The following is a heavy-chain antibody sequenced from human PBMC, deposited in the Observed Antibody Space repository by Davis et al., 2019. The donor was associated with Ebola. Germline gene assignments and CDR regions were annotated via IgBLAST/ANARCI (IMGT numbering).Heavy chain of an antibody. CDR1: GGSISSYS. J-gene: IGHJ5*02. CDR2: IYYSGST. Sequence: PSETLSLTCTVSGGSISSYSWSWIRQPPGKGLEWIGYIYYSGSTNYNPSLKSRVTISVDTSKNQFSLKLSSVTAADTAVYYCARSYYDFWSGYLIFGLHETINWFDPWGQGTLVTVSS. D-gene: IGHD3-3*01. V-gene: IGHV4-59*01. CDR3: ARSYYDFWSGYLIFGLHETINWFDP.